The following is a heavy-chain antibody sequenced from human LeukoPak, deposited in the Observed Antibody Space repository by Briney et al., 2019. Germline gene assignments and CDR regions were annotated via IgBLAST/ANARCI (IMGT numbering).Heavy chain of an antibody. CDR3: ARADPVGY. J-gene: IGHJ4*02. CDR1: VDTFTGSF. CDR2: INSNTGGT. Sequence: GASVNVSCKASVDTFTGSFMHWVRQAPGQGLEWMGWINSNTGGTKFAQKFQGRVTMTRDTSISTAYMELSSLRSDDTAVYYCARADPVGYWGQGTQVTVSS. V-gene: IGHV1-2*02.